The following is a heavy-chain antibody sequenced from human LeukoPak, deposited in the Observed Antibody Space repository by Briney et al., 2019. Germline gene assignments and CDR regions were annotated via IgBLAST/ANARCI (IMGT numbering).Heavy chain of an antibody. V-gene: IGHV1-2*02. CDR2: INPKSGGT. Sequence: GASVKVSCKASGYTFTGYFMHWVRQAPGQGLEGMGGINPKSGGTNYAQKFQGRVTITRNTSISTAYMELSSLRSEDTAVYYCARGARITMVRGVIGGYSEDYWGQGTLVTVSS. J-gene: IGHJ4*02. CDR1: GYTFTGYF. D-gene: IGHD3-10*01. CDR3: ARGARITMVRGVIGGYSEDY.